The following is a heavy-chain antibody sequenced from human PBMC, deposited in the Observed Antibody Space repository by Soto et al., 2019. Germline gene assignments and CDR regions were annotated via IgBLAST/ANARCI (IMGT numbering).Heavy chain of an antibody. D-gene: IGHD2-21*02. CDR3: AREKGDQAFDY. CDR2: INPNSGGT. J-gene: IGHJ4*02. CDR1: GYTFTGYY. V-gene: IGHV1-2*04. Sequence: ASVKVSCKAAGYTFTGYYMHWVRQAPGQGLEWMGWINPNSGGTNYAQKFQGWVTMTRDTSISTAYMELSRLRSDDTAVYYCAREKGDQAFDYWGQGTLVTVSS.